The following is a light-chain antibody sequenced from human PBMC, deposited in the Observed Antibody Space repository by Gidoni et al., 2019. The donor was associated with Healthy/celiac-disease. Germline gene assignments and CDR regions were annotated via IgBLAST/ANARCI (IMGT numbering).Light chain of an antibody. J-gene: IGKJ1*01. Sequence: EIVLTPSPATLSLSPRDRATLSCRASQSVSSYLACYQQKPGQAPRLLIYDESNRSTGIPARFSGSGSGTDFTLTISSLEPEDFAVYYCQQRSNWPTWTFGQGTKVEIK. CDR1: QSVSSY. V-gene: IGKV3-11*01. CDR2: DES. CDR3: QQRSNWPTWT.